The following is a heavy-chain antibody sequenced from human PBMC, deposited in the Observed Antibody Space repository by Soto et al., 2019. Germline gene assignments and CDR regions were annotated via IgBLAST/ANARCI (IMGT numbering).Heavy chain of an antibody. CDR1: GYTFTSYA. V-gene: IGHV1-3*01. D-gene: IGHD3-9*01. CDR2: INAGNGNT. J-gene: IGHJ4*02. Sequence: ASVKVSCKASGYTFTSYAMHWVRQAPGQRLEWMGWINAGNGNTKYSQKFQGRVTITRDTSASTAYMELSSLRSEDTAVYYCGRGGFYILTGYYNAPWYCGQGTLVPVSS. CDR3: GRGGFYILTGYYNAPWY.